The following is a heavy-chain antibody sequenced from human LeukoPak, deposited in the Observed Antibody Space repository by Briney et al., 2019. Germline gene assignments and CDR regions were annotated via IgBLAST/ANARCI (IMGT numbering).Heavy chain of an antibody. CDR1: GFTFGDYA. CDR3: TRVRGAEMGYCSGGSCYSGRWYYFDY. J-gene: IGHJ4*02. V-gene: IGHV3-49*04. D-gene: IGHD2-15*01. CDR2: IRSKAYGGTT. Sequence: PGGSLRLSCTVSGFTFGDYAMSWVRQAPGKGLEWVGVIRSKAYGGTTEYAASVKGRFTISRDDSKSIAYLQMNSLKTEDTAVYYCTRVRGAEMGYCSGGSCYSGRWYYFDYWGQGTLVTVSS.